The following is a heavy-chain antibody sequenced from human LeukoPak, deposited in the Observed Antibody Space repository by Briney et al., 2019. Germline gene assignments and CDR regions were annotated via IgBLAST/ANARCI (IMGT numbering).Heavy chain of an antibody. V-gene: IGHV1-2*02. D-gene: IGHD2-15*01. J-gene: IGHJ5*02. Sequence: ASVKVSCKASGYTFTGYYMHWVRQAPGQGLEWLGWINPNSGGTNYAQKFQGRVTMTRDTSISTAYMELSRLRSDDTAVSYCARVGDCSGGSCYDWFDPWGQGTLVTVSS. CDR1: GYTFTGYY. CDR3: ARVGDCSGGSCYDWFDP. CDR2: INPNSGGT.